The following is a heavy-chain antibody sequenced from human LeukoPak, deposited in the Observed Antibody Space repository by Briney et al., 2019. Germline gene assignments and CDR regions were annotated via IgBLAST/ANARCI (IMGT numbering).Heavy chain of an antibody. Sequence: ASVKVSCKASGYTFTGYYMHWVRQAPGQGLEWMGWINPNSGGTNYAQKFQGRVTMTRDTSISTAYMELSRLRSDDTAVYYCARVYGSRGYYDSSGYYSYWYFDPWGRGTLVTVSS. V-gene: IGHV1-2*02. CDR2: INPNSGGT. CDR1: GYTFTGYY. J-gene: IGHJ2*01. CDR3: ARVYGSRGYYDSSGYYSYWYFDP. D-gene: IGHD3-22*01.